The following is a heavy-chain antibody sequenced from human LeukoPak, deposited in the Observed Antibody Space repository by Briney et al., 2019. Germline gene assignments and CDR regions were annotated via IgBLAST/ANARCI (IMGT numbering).Heavy chain of an antibody. CDR2: INPNSGGT. Sequence: GASVKVSCKASGYTFTGYYMHWVRQAPGQGLERMGWINPNSGGTNYSRKFQGRVTMTRDTSISTAYMELSRLRSDDTAVYYCARGYRGYSNFLDFDYWGQGTLVTVSS. CDR3: ARGYRGYSNFLDFDY. CDR1: GYTFTGYY. J-gene: IGHJ4*02. D-gene: IGHD4-11*01. V-gene: IGHV1-2*02.